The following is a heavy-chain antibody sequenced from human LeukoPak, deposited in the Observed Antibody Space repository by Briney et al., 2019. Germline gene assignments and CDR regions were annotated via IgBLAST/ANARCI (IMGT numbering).Heavy chain of an antibody. CDR1: GFTFTSYS. Sequence: PGGSLRLSCAASGFTFTSYSMNWVRQAPGKGLEWVSTISGGGGSTYYADSVKGRFTISRDNSKNTLYLQVNSLRAEDTAAYYCAKNYIAARPSRFDYWGQGTLVTVSS. CDR3: AKNYIAARPSRFDY. V-gene: IGHV3-23*01. D-gene: IGHD6-6*01. J-gene: IGHJ4*02. CDR2: ISGGGGST.